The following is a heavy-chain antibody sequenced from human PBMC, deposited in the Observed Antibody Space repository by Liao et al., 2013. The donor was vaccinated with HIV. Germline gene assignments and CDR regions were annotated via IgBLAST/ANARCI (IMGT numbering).Heavy chain of an antibody. D-gene: IGHD2-15*01. CDR1: GGSISRGGNS. Sequence: QLQLQESGSRLVKPSQTLSLTCVVSGGSISRGGNSWSWIRQPPGKALEWIGHIYQSGSAFYNPSLKSRVTISVDRSKNQLSLNLNSVTAADTAVYYCARVQLIQGSGGGLDWGGENAFDIWGQGTMVTVSS. CDR3: ARVQLIQGSGGGLDWGGENAFDI. J-gene: IGHJ3*02. CDR2: IYQSGSA. V-gene: IGHV4-30-2*01.